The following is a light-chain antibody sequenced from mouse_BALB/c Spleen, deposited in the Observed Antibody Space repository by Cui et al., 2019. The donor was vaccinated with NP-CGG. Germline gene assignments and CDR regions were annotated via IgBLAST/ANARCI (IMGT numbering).Light chain of an antibody. CDR2: GTK. J-gene: IGLJ1*01. CDR3: ALWYSNHWV. CDR1: AGTVTTTNY. V-gene: IGLV1*01. Sequence: QDVVTQESALTTSPGGTVTLTCRSSAGTVTTTNYANWVQEKPDHLFTGLIGGTKNRAPGVPARFSGSLIGDKAALTITGAQTEDEAIYFCALWYSNHWVFGGGTKLTVL.